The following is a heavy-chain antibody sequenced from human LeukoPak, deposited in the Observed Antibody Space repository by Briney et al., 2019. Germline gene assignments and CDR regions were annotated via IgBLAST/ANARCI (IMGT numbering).Heavy chain of an antibody. CDR3: ARGNGNYRYYFDY. CDR2: ISSSGSTI. J-gene: IGHJ4*02. V-gene: IGHV3-48*03. Sequence: GGSLRLSCAASGFTFSSYEMNWVRQAPGKGLEWVSYISSSGSTIYYADSVKGRFTISRDNAKNSLYLQMNSLRAEGTAVYYCARGNGNYRYYFDYWGQGTLVTVSS. D-gene: IGHD1-7*01. CDR1: GFTFSSYE.